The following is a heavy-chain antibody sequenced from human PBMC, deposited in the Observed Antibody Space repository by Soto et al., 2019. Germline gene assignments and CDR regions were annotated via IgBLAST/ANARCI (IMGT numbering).Heavy chain of an antibody. V-gene: IGHV1-69*01. CDR2: ILPIFGTA. CDR1: GGTFSSYA. J-gene: IGHJ4*02. CDR3: ARDTLLKFANSPYYFDY. Sequence: QVQLVQSGAEVKKPGSSVKVSCKASGGTFSSYAISWVRQAPGQGLEWMGGILPIFGTANYAQKFQGGVTIPADESKSTAYMALSSLTAEDTTVYYCARDTLLKFANSPYYFDYWGQGTLVTV. D-gene: IGHD2-8*01.